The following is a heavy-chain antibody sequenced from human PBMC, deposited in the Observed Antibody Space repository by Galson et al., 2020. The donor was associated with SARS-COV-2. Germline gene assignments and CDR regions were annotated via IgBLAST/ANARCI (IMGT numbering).Heavy chain of an antibody. CDR1: GFTFDDYA. Sequence: GGSLRLSCAASGFTFDDYAIHWVRQAPGKGLEWVSLITWDGGSAYYADSVKGRFTIPRDNRKNSLYLQMNSLRAEDTALYFCAKAFSSDWYGGLDDWGQGTLVTVSS. V-gene: IGHV3-43D*03. D-gene: IGHD6-13*01. J-gene: IGHJ4*02. CDR2: ITWDGGSA. CDR3: AKAFSSDWYGGLDD.